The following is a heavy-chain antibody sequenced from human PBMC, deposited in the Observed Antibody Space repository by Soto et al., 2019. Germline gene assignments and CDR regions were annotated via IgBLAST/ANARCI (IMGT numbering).Heavy chain of an antibody. J-gene: IGHJ3*02. CDR1: GGSVSSDKYL. D-gene: IGHD3-10*01. CDR2: IRYGGATSGTT. V-gene: IGHV4-39*01. CDR3: ARHDDHRSPPLGFHI. Sequence: QVQLQESGPRLVKPSETLTLKCTVSGGSVSSDKYLWGWIRQPPGKGLEWVASIRYGGATSGTTFYNPSLVGRLTISLDTSADQVSLRLTSVTATDTAVYYCARHDDHRSPPLGFHIWGQGTLVTVSS.